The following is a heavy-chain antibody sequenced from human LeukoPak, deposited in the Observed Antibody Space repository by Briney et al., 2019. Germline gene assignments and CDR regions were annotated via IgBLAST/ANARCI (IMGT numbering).Heavy chain of an antibody. CDR1: GFTFSSYV. J-gene: IGHJ6*02. CDR3: ARDRAAKARVGGMDV. CDR2: IGGSDGIT. Sequence: GGSLRLSCEVSGFTFSSYVMSWVRQAPGKGPEWVAYIGGSDGITSYADSVKGRFTISRDNSKNTLYLQMNSLRAEDTAVYYCARDRAAKARVGGMDVWGQGTTVIVSS. D-gene: IGHD6-13*01. V-gene: IGHV3-23*01.